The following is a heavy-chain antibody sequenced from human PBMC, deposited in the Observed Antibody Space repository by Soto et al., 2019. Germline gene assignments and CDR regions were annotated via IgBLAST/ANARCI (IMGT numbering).Heavy chain of an antibody. CDR1: AFTFNTCW. J-gene: IGHJ5*02. Sequence: EVQLVESGGTLVQPGGSLRLSCAASAFTFNTCWMHWVRQAPGKGLVWVSRINSDGTKTTYADSVKGRFTISRDNAKNTVYLQMNSLRAEDTAVYYCATVATNSYNWVDPWGQGTLVTVSS. CDR2: INSDGTKT. D-gene: IGHD5-12*01. CDR3: ATVATNSYNWVDP. V-gene: IGHV3-74*01.